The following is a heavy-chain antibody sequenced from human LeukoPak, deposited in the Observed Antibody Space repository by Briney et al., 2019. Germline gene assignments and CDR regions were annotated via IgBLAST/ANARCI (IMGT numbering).Heavy chain of an antibody. D-gene: IGHD6-13*01. Sequence: SETLSLTCTVSVGSISSSSYYWGWIRQPPGKGLEWIGSIYYSGSTYYNPSLKSRVTISVDTSKNQFSLKLSSVTAADTAVYYCARWERRAAPCCWGQGTLVTVSS. CDR2: IYYSGST. CDR3: ARWERRAAPCC. V-gene: IGHV4-39*07. J-gene: IGHJ4*02. CDR1: VGSISSSSYY.